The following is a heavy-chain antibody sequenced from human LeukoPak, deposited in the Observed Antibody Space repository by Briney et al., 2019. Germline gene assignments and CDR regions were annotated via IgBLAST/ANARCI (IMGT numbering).Heavy chain of an antibody. CDR3: ASTRRDGYPFDY. D-gene: IGHD5-24*01. V-gene: IGHV4-59*01. CDR2: IYYIGST. Sequence: SETLSLTCTVSGGSISSYFWTWIRQPPEKGLEWIGYIYYIGSTNYNPSLKSRVTVSVDTSKNQFSLRLSSVTAADTAVYYCASTRRDGYPFDYWGQGTLVTVSS. J-gene: IGHJ4*02. CDR1: GGSISSYF.